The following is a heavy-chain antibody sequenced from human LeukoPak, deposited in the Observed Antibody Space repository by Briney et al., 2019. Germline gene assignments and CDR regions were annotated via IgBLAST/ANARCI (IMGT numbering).Heavy chain of an antibody. CDR3: VREIQELTGSPGDY. J-gene: IGHJ4*02. CDR2: IYKSGTT. V-gene: IGHV4-30-4*01. D-gene: IGHD3-9*01. CDR1: GGSMTRGSYY. Sequence: PSQTLSLTCTVSGGSMTRGSYYWSWIHQPPGKGLEWVGHIYKSGTTYNPSLKNRVIVSIDTSKNQFSLKLSSVTAADTAVYYCVREIQELTGSPGDYWGQGTLVTVSS.